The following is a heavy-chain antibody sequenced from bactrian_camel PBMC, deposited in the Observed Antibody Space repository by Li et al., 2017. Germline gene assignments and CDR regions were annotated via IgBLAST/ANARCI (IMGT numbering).Heavy chain of an antibody. D-gene: IGHD5*01. CDR2: IRNDGSET. CDR1: GFTFSNYY. V-gene: IGHV3S5*01. Sequence: HVQLVESGGALVQPGGSLRLSCAASGFTFSNYYMSWVRQAPGKGLEWVSTIRNDGSETYYADSVKGRFTFTKDHAKSTVYLQMNNLNSEDTALYYCTARFSWAYVYWGQGTQVTVS. J-gene: IGHJ4*01. CDR3: TARFSWAYVY.